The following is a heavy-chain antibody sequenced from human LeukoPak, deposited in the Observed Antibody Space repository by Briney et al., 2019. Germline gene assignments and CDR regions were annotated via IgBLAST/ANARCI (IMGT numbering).Heavy chain of an antibody. CDR2: IIPIFGTA. CDR1: GGTFSSYA. CDR3: ARARALFYGDYGHAFDI. D-gene: IGHD4-17*01. Sequence: ASVKVCCKASGGTFSSYAISWVRQAPGQGLEWMGGIIPIFGTANYAQKFQGRVTITADESTSTAYMELSSLRSEDTAVYYCARARALFYGDYGHAFDIWGQGTMVTVSS. V-gene: IGHV1-69*13. J-gene: IGHJ3*02.